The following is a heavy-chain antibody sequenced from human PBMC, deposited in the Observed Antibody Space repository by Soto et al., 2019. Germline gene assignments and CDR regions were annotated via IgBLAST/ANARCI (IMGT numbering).Heavy chain of an antibody. V-gene: IGHV1-46*01. CDR2: IHPSGGST. CDR3: ARVSDRFEY. Sequence: GASVKVSCKASGYTFTSYYMHWVRQAPGQGLEWMGVIHPSGGSTSYAQKFQGRVTMTRDTSTSTVYIEVSSLRSEDTAVYYCARVSDRFEYWGQGTLVNVSS. D-gene: IGHD3-10*01. J-gene: IGHJ4*02. CDR1: GYTFTSYY.